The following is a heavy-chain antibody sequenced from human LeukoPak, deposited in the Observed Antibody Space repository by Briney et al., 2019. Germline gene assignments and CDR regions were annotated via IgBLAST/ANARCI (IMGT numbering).Heavy chain of an antibody. J-gene: IGHJ4*02. CDR2: IYTSGST. CDR3: ARSGHSIAAAGTTLNY. V-gene: IGHV4-4*07. Sequence: SETLSLTCTVSGGSISSYYWSWIRQPAGKGLEWIGRIYTSGSTNYNPSLKSRVTMSVDTPKNQFSLKLSSVTAADTAVYYCARSGHSIAAAGTTLNYWGQGTLVTVSS. D-gene: IGHD6-13*01. CDR1: GGSISSYY.